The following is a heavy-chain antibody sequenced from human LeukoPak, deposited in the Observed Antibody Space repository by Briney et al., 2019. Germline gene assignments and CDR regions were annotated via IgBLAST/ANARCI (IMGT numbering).Heavy chain of an antibody. D-gene: IGHD1-7*01. J-gene: IGHJ3*02. Sequence: GASVKVSCKASGYTFTGYYIHWVRQAPGQGLEWMGWINPNSGGTNYAQRFQGRVTMTRDTSISAAYMELSRLRSDDTAVYYCARSTGTGAFDIWGQGTLVTVSS. CDR2: INPNSGGT. V-gene: IGHV1-2*02. CDR1: GYTFTGYY. CDR3: ARSTGTGAFDI.